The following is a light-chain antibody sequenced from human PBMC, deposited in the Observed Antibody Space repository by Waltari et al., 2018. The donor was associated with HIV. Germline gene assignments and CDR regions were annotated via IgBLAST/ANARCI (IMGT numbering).Light chain of an antibody. J-gene: IGLJ2*01. CDR2: EVS. Sequence: QSALTQPPSASGSPGQSVTISCTGTSSDVGGYNYVSWYQQHPGKVPQLVISEVSRRPSGVPDRFSGSKSGNTASLTVSGLQAEDEADYYCSSYAGGNTVFGGGTKLTVL. V-gene: IGLV2-8*01. CDR1: SSDVGGYNY. CDR3: SSYAGGNTV.